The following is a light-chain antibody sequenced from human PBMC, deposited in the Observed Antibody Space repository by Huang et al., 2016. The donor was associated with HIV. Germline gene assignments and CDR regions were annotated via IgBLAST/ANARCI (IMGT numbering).Light chain of an antibody. J-gene: IGKJ3*01. CDR3: HQYGSPPFT. CDR1: QSISSSS. V-gene: IGKV3-20*01. Sequence: EIVLTQSPGTLSLSPGERATLSCRASQSISSSSLAWYLQKPGQAPTLLIHGAATRATCLPDRFSGSGSGTDFTLTISRLEPEDFAVYYCHQYGSPPFTFGPGTKVDIK. CDR2: GAA.